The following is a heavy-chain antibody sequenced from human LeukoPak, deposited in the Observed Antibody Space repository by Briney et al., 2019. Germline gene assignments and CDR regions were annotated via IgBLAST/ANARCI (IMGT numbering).Heavy chain of an antibody. CDR2: IKQDGSEK. CDR3: TKGISIPGVDDDAFDI. J-gene: IGHJ3*02. D-gene: IGHD3-3*01. CDR1: GFTFSSYW. Sequence: GGSLRLSCAASGFTFSSYWMSWVRQAPGKGLEWVANIKQDGSEKYYVDSVKGRFTISRDNAKNSLYLQMNSLRGEDTALYYCTKGISIPGVDDDAFDIWGQGTMVTVSS. V-gene: IGHV3-7*03.